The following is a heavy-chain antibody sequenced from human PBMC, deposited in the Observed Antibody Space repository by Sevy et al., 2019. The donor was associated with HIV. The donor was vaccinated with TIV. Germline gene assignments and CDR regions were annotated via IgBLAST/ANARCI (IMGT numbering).Heavy chain of an antibody. J-gene: IGHJ4*02. V-gene: IGHV4-34*01. D-gene: IGHD6-19*01. Sequence: SETLSLTCAVYDGSFSGYYWSWIRQPPGKGLEWIGEINHSGSTNYNPSLKSRVTISVDTSKNQFSLKLSSVTAADTAVYYCARGRRIAVAGTGFDYWGQGTLVTVSS. CDR2: INHSGST. CDR1: DGSFSGYY. CDR3: ARGRRIAVAGTGFDY.